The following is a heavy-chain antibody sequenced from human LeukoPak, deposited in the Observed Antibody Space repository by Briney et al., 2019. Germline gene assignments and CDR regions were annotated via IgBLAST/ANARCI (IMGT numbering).Heavy chain of an antibody. CDR1: GFTLSTYW. Sequence: GGSLRLSCAASGFTLSTYWMSWVRQAPGKGLEWVANIKQDGSEKYYVDSVKGRFTISRDNAKKLLYLQMNSLRVEETAVYYCARDRGSSGRLGRFDNWGQGTLVTVSP. CDR2: IKQDGSEK. D-gene: IGHD6-19*01. J-gene: IGHJ4*02. V-gene: IGHV3-7*01. CDR3: ARDRGSSGRLGRFDN.